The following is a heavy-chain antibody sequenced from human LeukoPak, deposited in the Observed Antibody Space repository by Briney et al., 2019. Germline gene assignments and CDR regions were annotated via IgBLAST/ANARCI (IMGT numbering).Heavy chain of an antibody. CDR2: IYYSGST. J-gene: IGHJ4*02. CDR1: GGSISSGSYY. D-gene: IGHD2-15*01. Sequence: PSQTLSLTCTVSGGSISSGSYYWSWIRQHPGKGLEWIGYIYYSGSTYYNPSLKSRVAISVDTSKNQFSLKLSSVTAADTAVYYCARGVVVVVAATSAHYFDYWGQGTLVTVSS. CDR3: ARGVVVVVAATSAHYFDY. V-gene: IGHV4-31*03.